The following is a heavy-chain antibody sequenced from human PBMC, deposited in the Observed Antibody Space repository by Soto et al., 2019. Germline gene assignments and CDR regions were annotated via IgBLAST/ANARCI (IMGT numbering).Heavy chain of an antibody. D-gene: IGHD6-25*01. Sequence: SETLSLTCTVSGGPISSYYWSWIRQPAGKGLEWIGRIYTSGSTNYNPSLKSRVTMSVDTSKNQFSLKLSSVTAADTAVYYCARVTPMGFSGALGAFDIWGQGTMVTVSS. CDR2: IYTSGST. CDR3: ARVTPMGFSGALGAFDI. V-gene: IGHV4-4*07. CDR1: GGPISSYY. J-gene: IGHJ3*02.